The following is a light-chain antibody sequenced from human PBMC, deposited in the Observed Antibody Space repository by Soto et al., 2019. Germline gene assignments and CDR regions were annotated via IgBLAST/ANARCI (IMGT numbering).Light chain of an antibody. CDR1: SSDVGGYNF. CDR2: DVS. V-gene: IGLV2-14*01. Sequence: QSALTQPASVSGSPGQSITISCIGTSSDVGGYNFVSWYQQHPGKAPKLMIYDVSNRPSGVSNRFSGSKSGNTASLTISGLQDEDEDDYYCSSYTSRNTLVFGTGTKLTVL. J-gene: IGLJ1*01. CDR3: SSYTSRNTLV.